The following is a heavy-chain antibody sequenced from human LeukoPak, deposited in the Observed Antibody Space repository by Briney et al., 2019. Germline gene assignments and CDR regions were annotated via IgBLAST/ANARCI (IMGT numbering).Heavy chain of an antibody. CDR1: GSTFSSYA. D-gene: IGHD3-10*01. CDR3: AKAAYYGSGSLYYYYGMDV. CDR2: ISGSGGST. J-gene: IGHJ6*02. Sequence: GGSLRLSCAASGSTFSSYAMSWVRQAPGKGLEWVSAISGSGGSTYYADSVKGRFTISRDNSKNTLYLQMNSLRAEDTAVYYCAKAAYYGSGSLYYYYGMDVWGQGTTVTVSS. V-gene: IGHV3-23*01.